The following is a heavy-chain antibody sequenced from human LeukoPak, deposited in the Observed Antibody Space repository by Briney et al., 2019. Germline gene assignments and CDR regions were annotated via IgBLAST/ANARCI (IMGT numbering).Heavy chain of an antibody. CDR1: GGSISSYY. Sequence: SETLSLTCTVSGGSISSYYWSWIRQPAGKGLEWIGRIYTSGSTNYNPSLKSRVTMSVDTSKNQFSLKLSSVTAADTAVYYCAREDYDILTGYDYYYMDVWGKGTTATISS. CDR3: AREDYDILTGYDYYYMDV. J-gene: IGHJ6*03. V-gene: IGHV4-4*07. D-gene: IGHD3-9*01. CDR2: IYTSGST.